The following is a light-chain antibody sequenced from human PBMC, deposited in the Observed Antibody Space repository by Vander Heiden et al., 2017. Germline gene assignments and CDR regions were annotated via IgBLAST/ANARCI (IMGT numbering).Light chain of an antibody. J-gene: IGLJ2*01. CDR2: DVS. CDR1: SSDVGGYKF. V-gene: IGLV2-14*01. CDR3: SSYTSSSTGV. Sequence: QSALTQPASVSGSPGPSITISCTGTSSDVGGYKFVSWYQQHPGKAPKLMIYDVSNRPSGVSNRFSGSKSGNTASLTISGLQAEDEADYYCSSYTSSSTGVFGGGTKLTVL.